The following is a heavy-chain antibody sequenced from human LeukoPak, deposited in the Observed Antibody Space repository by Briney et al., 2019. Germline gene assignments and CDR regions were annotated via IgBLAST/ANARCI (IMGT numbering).Heavy chain of an antibody. V-gene: IGHV3-30*04. D-gene: IGHD6-13*01. CDR3: ARERTAVYLSGMDV. CDR1: GFTFSYSV. Sequence: GGSLRLSCVASGFTFSYSVMHWVRQAPGKGLEWVAFISRDGSNEDYADSVKGRFTISRDNSKATLYLQVSSLTPEDTAVYYCARERTAVYLSGMDVWGQGTTVTVSS. J-gene: IGHJ6*02. CDR2: ISRDGSNE.